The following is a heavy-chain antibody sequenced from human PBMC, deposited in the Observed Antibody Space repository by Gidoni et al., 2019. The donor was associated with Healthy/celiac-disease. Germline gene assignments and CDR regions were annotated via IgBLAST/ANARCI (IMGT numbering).Heavy chain of an antibody. CDR1: GFTFSSYS. V-gene: IGHV3-48*02. CDR2: ISSSSSTI. D-gene: IGHD3-22*01. Sequence: EVQLVESGGGLVQPGGSLRLCCAASGFTFSSYSMNWVRQAPGKGLEWVSYISSSSSTIYDADSVKGRFTISRDNAKNSLYLQMNSLRDEDTAVYYCARGLPDYYDSSGSVDYWGQGTLVTVSS. CDR3: ARGLPDYYDSSGSVDY. J-gene: IGHJ4*02.